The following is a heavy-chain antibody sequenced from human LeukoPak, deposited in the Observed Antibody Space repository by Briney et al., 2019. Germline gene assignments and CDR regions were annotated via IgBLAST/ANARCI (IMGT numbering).Heavy chain of an antibody. CDR3: AKANRIVGVNGGLDY. Sequence: GGSLRLSCAASGFTFDDYTMHWVRQAPGKGLEWVSLISWDGGSTYYADSVKGRFTISRDNSKNSLYLQMNSLRTEDTALYYCAKANRIVGVNGGLDYWGQGTLVTVSS. CDR1: GFTFDDYT. V-gene: IGHV3-43*01. CDR2: ISWDGGST. J-gene: IGHJ4*02. D-gene: IGHD1-26*01.